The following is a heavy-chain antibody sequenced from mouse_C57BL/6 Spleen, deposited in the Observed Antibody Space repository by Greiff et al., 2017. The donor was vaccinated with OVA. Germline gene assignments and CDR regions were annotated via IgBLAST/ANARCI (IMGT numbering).Heavy chain of an antibody. Sequence: QVQLKQPGAELVRPGSSVKLSCKASGYTFTSYWMDWVKQRPGQGLEWIGNIYPSDSETHYNQKFKDKATLTVDKSSSTAYMQLSSLTSEDSAVYYCARRYYGSSSAWFAYWGQGTLVTVSA. J-gene: IGHJ3*01. CDR1: GYTFTSYW. CDR2: IYPSDSET. CDR3: ARRYYGSSSAWFAY. D-gene: IGHD1-1*01. V-gene: IGHV1-61*01.